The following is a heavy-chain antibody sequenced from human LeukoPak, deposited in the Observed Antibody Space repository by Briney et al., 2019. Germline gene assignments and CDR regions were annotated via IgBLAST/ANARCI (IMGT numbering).Heavy chain of an antibody. D-gene: IGHD3-22*01. CDR1: GYTFTSYY. V-gene: IGHV1-46*01. Sequence: ASVKVSCKASGYTFTSYYMHWVRQAPGQGLEWMGIINPSGGSTSYAQKFQGRVTMTRDTSISTAYMELSRLRSDDTAVYYCARAQPTSRYYYDSSGYPLPKYYYYMDVWGKGTTVTVSS. CDR2: INPSGGST. J-gene: IGHJ6*03. CDR3: ARAQPTSRYYYDSSGYPLPKYYYYMDV.